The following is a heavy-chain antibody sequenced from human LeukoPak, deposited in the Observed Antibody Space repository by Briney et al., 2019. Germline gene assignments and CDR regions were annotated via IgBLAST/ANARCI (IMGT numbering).Heavy chain of an antibody. Sequence: SETLSLTCTVSVGSISSSSYYWGWIRQPPGKGLEWIGSIYYSGSTYYNPSLKSRVTISVDTSKNQFSLKLSSVTAADTAVYYCASDRSDGWHPKGFQDYWGQGTLVTVSS. CDR3: ASDRSDGWHPKGFQDY. D-gene: IGHD5-24*01. J-gene: IGHJ4*02. V-gene: IGHV4-39*01. CDR1: VGSISSSSYY. CDR2: IYYSGST.